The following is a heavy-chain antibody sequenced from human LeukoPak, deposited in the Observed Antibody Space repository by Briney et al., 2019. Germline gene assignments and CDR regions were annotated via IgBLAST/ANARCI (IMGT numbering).Heavy chain of an antibody. Sequence: ASVKVSCKASGYTFTSYGISWVRQAPGQGLEWMGWINPNSGGTNYAQKFQGRVTMTRDTSISTAYMELSRLRSDDTAVYYCARALRYFDWYTNYWGQGTLVTVSS. V-gene: IGHV1-2*02. CDR3: ARALRYFDWYTNY. CDR2: INPNSGGT. J-gene: IGHJ4*02. CDR1: GYTFTSYG. D-gene: IGHD3-9*01.